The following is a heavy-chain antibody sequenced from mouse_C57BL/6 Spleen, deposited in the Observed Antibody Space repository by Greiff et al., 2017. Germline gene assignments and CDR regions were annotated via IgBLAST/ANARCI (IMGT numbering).Heavy chain of an antibody. D-gene: IGHD1-1*01. CDR2: ISSGGDYI. CDR3: TRGLRQYYFDY. Sequence: EVMLVESGEGLVKPGGSLKLSCAASGFTFSSYAMSWVRQTPEKRLEWVAYISSGGDYIYYADTVKGRFTISRDNARNTLYLQMSSLKSEDTAMYYCTRGLRQYYFDYWGQGTTLTVSS. J-gene: IGHJ2*01. CDR1: GFTFSSYA. V-gene: IGHV5-9-1*02.